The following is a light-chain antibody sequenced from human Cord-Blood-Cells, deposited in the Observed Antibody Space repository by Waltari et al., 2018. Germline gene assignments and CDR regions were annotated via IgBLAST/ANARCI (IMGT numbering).Light chain of an antibody. J-gene: IGLJ1*01. CDR1: SSDVGGSNF. Sequence: QSALTQPASVSGSPGQSITIPCTGTSSDVGGSNFVSWYQQPPGNAPKLMIYDVSNRPSGVSNRFSGSKSGNTASLTISGLQAEDEADYYCSSYTSSSTLYVFGTGTKVTVL. V-gene: IGLV2-14*01. CDR2: DVS. CDR3: SSYTSSSTLYV.